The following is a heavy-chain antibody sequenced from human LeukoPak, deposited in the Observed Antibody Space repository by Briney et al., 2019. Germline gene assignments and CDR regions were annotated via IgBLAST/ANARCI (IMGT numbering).Heavy chain of an antibody. V-gene: IGHV3-30*02. CDR2: IRYDGSNK. J-gene: IGHJ4*02. D-gene: IGHD3-22*01. CDR1: GFTFSSYG. Sequence: GGSLRLSCAASGFTFSSYGMHWVRQAPGKGLEWVAFIRYDGSNKYYADSVKGRFTISRDNSKNTLYLQMNSLRAEDTAVYYCAKDSGDYYDSSGYPTFADYWGQGTLVTVSS. CDR3: AKDSGDYYDSSGYPTFADY.